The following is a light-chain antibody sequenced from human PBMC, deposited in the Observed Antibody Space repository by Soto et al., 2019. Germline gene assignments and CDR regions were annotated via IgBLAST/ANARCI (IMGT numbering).Light chain of an antibody. CDR3: CADAGRSTYV. J-gene: IGLJ1*01. Sequence: QSVLNQPASVSGSPGQSITISCTRTSSDVGSYNFVSWYQQHPGKVPKVMIYEVSKRPSGVSDRFSGSKSGNTASLTISGLQAEDEADYYCCADAGRSTYVFGTGTKVTVL. V-gene: IGLV2-23*02. CDR1: SSDVGSYNF. CDR2: EVS.